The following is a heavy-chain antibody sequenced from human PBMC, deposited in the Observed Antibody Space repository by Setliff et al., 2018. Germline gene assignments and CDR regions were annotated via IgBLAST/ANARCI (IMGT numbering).Heavy chain of an antibody. CDR2: ISAYNDNT. V-gene: IGHV1-18*01. J-gene: IGHJ6*03. Sequence: ASVKVSCKASGYTFTNYGISWVRQAPGQGLEWMGWISAYNDNTNYAQKVRGRVTMTTDTSTSTAYMELRSLTSDDTAVYYCAREGRRYYDSSGYYYDPYYYYYMDVWGKGTTVTVSS. D-gene: IGHD3-22*01. CDR1: GYTFTNYG. CDR3: AREGRRYYDSSGYYYDPYYYYYMDV.